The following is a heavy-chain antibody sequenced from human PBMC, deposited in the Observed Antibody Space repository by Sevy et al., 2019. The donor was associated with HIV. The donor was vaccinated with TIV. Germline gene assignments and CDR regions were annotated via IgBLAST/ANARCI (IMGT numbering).Heavy chain of an antibody. Sequence: GGSLRLSCAASGFTFSSYSMNWVRQAPGKGLEWVSYISSSSSTIYYADSVKGRFTISRDNAKNSLYLQMKSLREEDTAVYYCARDLKFTYCSSTSCYKGLYYYGMDVWGQGTTVTVSS. V-gene: IGHV3-48*02. D-gene: IGHD2-2*02. J-gene: IGHJ6*02. CDR2: ISSSSSTI. CDR3: ARDLKFTYCSSTSCYKGLYYYGMDV. CDR1: GFTFSSYS.